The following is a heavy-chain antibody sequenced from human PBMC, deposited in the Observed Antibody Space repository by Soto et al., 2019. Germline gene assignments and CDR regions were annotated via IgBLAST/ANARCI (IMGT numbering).Heavy chain of an antibody. CDR1: NGSISRFY. CDR2: IHYSGRT. Sequence: SETLSLTCSVSNGSISRFYWTWIRQPPGKILEWIGYIHYSGRTDYNPSLTSRATMSVDTSKNQFSLSLKSITAADTAVYYCVRVGVGIGNHFDSWGRGTLVTVSS. D-gene: IGHD1-26*01. CDR3: VRVGVGIGNHFDS. J-gene: IGHJ4*02. V-gene: IGHV4-59*12.